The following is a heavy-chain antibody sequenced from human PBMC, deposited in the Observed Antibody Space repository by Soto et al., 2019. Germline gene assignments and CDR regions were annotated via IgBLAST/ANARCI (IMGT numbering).Heavy chain of an antibody. CDR2: ISSGGSP. V-gene: IGHV4-31*11. D-gene: IGHD2-15*01. Sequence: VQLQESGPGLVKPSQTLSLTCAVSDESVTSPGNYWNWIRQRPDTGLEWIGSISSGGSPFYNPSLQSRVSLSLDTSNNLFSLTLNSVTAADTAVYYCTLNHCAVGGCYDRDYWGQGTRVTVSS. CDR3: TLNHCAVGGCYDRDY. J-gene: IGHJ1*01. CDR1: DESVTSPGNY.